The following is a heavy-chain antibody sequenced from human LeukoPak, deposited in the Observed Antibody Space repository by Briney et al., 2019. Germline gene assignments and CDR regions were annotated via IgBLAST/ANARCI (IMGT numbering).Heavy chain of an antibody. D-gene: IGHD3-22*01. V-gene: IGHV4-34*01. Sequence: SETLSLTCAVYGGSFSGYYWSWIRQPPGKGLEWIGEINHSGSTYYNPSLKSRVTISVDRSKNQFSLKLSSVTAADTAVYYCASVHCYDSSGSGEYFQHWGQGTLVTVSS. J-gene: IGHJ1*01. CDR2: INHSGST. CDR3: ASVHCYDSSGSGEYFQH. CDR1: GGSFSGYY.